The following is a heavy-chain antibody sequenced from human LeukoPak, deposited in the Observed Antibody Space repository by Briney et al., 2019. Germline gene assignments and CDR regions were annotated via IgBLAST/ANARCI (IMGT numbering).Heavy chain of an antibody. Sequence: PSETLSLTCTVSGGSISSYYWSWIRQPPGKGLEWIGYIYYSGSTNYNPSLKSRVTISVDTSKNHFSLKLSSVTAAGTAVYYCARDRHSSSWYGEPHYYYYMDVWGKGTTVTVSS. J-gene: IGHJ6*03. CDR3: ARDRHSSSWYGEPHYYYYMDV. CDR2: IYYSGST. V-gene: IGHV4-59*01. CDR1: GGSISSYY. D-gene: IGHD6-13*01.